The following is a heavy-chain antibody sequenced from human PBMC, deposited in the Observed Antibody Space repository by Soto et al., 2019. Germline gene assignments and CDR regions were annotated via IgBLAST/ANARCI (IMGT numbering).Heavy chain of an antibody. CDR2: IYYSGST. CDR3: ARIKSGGFYYYGSGSYPPYYYYYGKDV. V-gene: IGHV4-61*08. CDR1: GDCISSGDYY. D-gene: IGHD3-10*01. Sequence: PSETLSLTCTVSGDCISSGDYYWSWIRQPPGKGLEWIGYIYYSGSTNYNPSLKSRVTISVDTSKNQFSLKLSSVTAADTAVYYCARIKSGGFYYYGSGSYPPYYYYYGKDVWGQGTTVTVSS. J-gene: IGHJ6*02.